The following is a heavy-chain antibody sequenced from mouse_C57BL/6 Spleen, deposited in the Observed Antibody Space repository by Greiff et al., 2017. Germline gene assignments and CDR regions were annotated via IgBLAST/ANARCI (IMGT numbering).Heavy chain of an antibody. V-gene: IGHV5-9-1*02. J-gene: IGHJ3*01. CDR1: GFTFSSYA. Sequence: EVHLVESGEGLVKPGGSLKLSCAASGFTFSSYAMSWVRQTPEKRLEWVAYISSGGDYIYYADTVKGRFTISRDNARNTLYLQMSSLKSEDTAMYYCTRGEDYDPWFAYWGQGTLVTVSA. CDR3: TRGEDYDPWFAY. D-gene: IGHD2-4*01. CDR2: ISSGGDYI.